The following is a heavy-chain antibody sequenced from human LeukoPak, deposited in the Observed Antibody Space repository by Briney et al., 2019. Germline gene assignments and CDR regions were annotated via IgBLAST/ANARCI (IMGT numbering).Heavy chain of an antibody. Sequence: GGSLRLSCAASGFTFSSYAMHWVRQAPGKGLEWVAVISYDGSNKYYADSVKGRFTISRDNSKNTLYLQMNSLRAEDTAVYYCAREVPHFDYWGQGTLVTVSS. CDR2: ISYDGSNK. J-gene: IGHJ4*02. CDR1: GFTFSSYA. V-gene: IGHV3-30-3*01. CDR3: AREVPHFDY. D-gene: IGHD4/OR15-4a*01.